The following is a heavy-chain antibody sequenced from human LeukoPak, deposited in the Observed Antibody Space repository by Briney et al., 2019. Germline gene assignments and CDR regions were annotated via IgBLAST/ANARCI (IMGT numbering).Heavy chain of an antibody. CDR3: ASVDILTGYYINDY. J-gene: IGHJ4*02. CDR2: TSGSGGST. V-gene: IGHV3-23*01. CDR1: GFTFSSYA. D-gene: IGHD3-9*01. Sequence: PGGSLRLSCAASGFTFSSYAMSWVRQAPGKGLEWVSATSGSGGSTHYADSVKGRFTISRDNSKNTLYLQMNSLRAEDTAVYYCASVDILTGYYINDYWGQGTLVTVSS.